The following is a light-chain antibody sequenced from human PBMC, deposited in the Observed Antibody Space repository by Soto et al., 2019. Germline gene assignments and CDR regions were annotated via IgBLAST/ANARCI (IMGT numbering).Light chain of an antibody. CDR1: QSISSW. Sequence: DIQMTQSPSTLSASVGDRVTITCRASQSISSWLAWYQQKPGKAPNLLIYDASSLESGVPSRFSGSASGTEFTLTISSLQPDDFVTYYCQQYNSYSLVTFGQGTKLEIK. CDR2: DAS. J-gene: IGKJ2*01. V-gene: IGKV1-5*01. CDR3: QQYNSYSLVT.